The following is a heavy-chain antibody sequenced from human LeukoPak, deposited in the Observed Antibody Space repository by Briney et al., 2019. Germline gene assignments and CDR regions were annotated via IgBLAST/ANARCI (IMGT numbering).Heavy chain of an antibody. CDR3: AREGYYGSGSPPSLYFDY. J-gene: IGHJ4*02. CDR2: TSSDLNVK. D-gene: IGHD3-10*01. Sequence: GVSLRLSCVASGFTFRNYVIHGVRQAPGKGLEWVAVTSSDLNVKLYADSVKGRFTISRDNSRSTLYLQMNSLRPEDTAIYYCAREGYYGSGSPPSLYFDYWGQGTLVTVSS. V-gene: IGHV3-30-3*01. CDR1: GFTFRNYV.